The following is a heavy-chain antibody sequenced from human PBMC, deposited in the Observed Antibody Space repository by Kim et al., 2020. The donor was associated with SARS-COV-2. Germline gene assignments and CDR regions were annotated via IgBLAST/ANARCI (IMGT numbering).Heavy chain of an antibody. CDR3: AKSANKQRYFDL. J-gene: IGHJ2*01. Sequence: SETLSLTCAVYGGSFSGYYWSWIRQPPGKGLEWIGEINHSGSTNYNPSLKSRVTISVDTSKNQFSLKLSSVTAADTAVYYCAKSANKQRYFDLWGRGTLVTVSS. CDR1: GGSFSGYY. V-gene: IGHV4-34*01. CDR2: INHSGST.